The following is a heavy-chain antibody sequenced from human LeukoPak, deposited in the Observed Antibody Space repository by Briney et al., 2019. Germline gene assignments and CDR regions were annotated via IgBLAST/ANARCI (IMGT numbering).Heavy chain of an antibody. CDR3: AKVGSSSNPFDS. CDR1: GFTFSSYA. D-gene: IGHD6-13*01. Sequence: GGSLRLSCAASGFTFSSYAMSWVRQAPGKGLEWVSGISDSGSSTYYADSVKGRFTISRDNSKNTLYLQMNSLRAEDTAVYYCAKVGSSSNPFDSWGQGTLVTVSS. CDR2: ISDSGSST. J-gene: IGHJ4*02. V-gene: IGHV3-23*01.